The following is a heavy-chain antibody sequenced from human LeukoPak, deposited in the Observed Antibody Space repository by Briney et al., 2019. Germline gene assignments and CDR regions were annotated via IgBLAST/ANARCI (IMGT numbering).Heavy chain of an antibody. CDR2: ISYDGSNK. J-gene: IGHJ4*02. CDR1: GFTFSSYA. CDR3: AREISGSYPLDY. D-gene: IGHD1-26*01. Sequence: PGGSLRLSCAASGFTFSSYAIHWVRQAPGKGLEWVAVISYDGSNKYYADSVKGRFTISRDNSKNTLYLQMNSLRAEDTAVYYCAREISGSYPLDYWGQGTLVSVST. V-gene: IGHV3-30-3*01.